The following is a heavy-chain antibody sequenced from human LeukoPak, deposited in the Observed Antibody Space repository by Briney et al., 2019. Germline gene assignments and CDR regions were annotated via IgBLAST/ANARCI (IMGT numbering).Heavy chain of an antibody. V-gene: IGHV3-48*02. D-gene: IGHD2-8*02. Sequence: GGSLRLSCAASGFTFRSYSMNWVRQAPGKGLEWVSYISSSIITIYYADSVKGRFTISRDNAKNSLYLQMNSLRDEDTAVYYCARRYCTGDTCFLDFWGQGTLVTVSS. J-gene: IGHJ4*02. CDR1: GFTFRSYS. CDR2: ISSSIITI. CDR3: ARRYCTGDTCFLDF.